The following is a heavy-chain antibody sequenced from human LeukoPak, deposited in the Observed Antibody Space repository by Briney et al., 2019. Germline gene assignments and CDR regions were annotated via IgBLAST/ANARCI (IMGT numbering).Heavy chain of an antibody. D-gene: IGHD3-10*01. CDR2: LDPVDGET. Sequence: ASVKVSCKASGYTLNALSIHWVRQAPGKGLEWMGGLDPVDGETMYAQRFQGRVTMTEDTSTDTAYLDLRSLRSDDTAVYYCTTSRRFYYGSGTFQYWGQGTLLTVSS. CDR3: TTSRRFYYGSGTFQY. J-gene: IGHJ1*01. V-gene: IGHV1-24*01. CDR1: GYTLNALS.